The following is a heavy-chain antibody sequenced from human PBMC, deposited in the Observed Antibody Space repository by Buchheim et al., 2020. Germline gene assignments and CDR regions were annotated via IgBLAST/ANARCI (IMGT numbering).Heavy chain of an antibody. CDR1: GFTFSAYA. J-gene: IGHJ5*02. D-gene: IGHD1-26*01. CDR3: AKYFGVGPTRWFDP. CDR2: ISGDSGSI. Sequence: EVQLLESGGGLVQPGGSLRLSCAASGFTFSAYAMTWVRQAPGKGLEWVSVISGDSGSIYYADSVKGRFTISRDNSKNTLYLQMNSLRAEDTALYYCAKYFGVGPTRWFDPWGQGTL. V-gene: IGHV3-23*01.